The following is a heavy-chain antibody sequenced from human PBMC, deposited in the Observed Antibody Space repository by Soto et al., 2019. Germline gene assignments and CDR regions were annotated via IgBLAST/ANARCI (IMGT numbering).Heavy chain of an antibody. D-gene: IGHD1-26*01. CDR2: IIHSGST. Sequence: PSETLSLTCAVYGGSFSGYYWSWIRQPPGKGLEWIGEIIHSGSTNYNPSLKSRVTISVDTSKNQFSLKLSSVTAADTAVYYCARVGATRHRSVFYWGQGTLVTVSS. V-gene: IGHV4-34*12. CDR1: GGSFSGYY. CDR3: ARVGATRHRSVFY. J-gene: IGHJ4*02.